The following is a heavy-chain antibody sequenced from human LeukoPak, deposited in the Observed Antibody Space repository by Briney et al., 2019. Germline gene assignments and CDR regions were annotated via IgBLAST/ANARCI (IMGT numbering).Heavy chain of an antibody. J-gene: IGHJ4*02. CDR1: GGSFSGYY. CDR3: ARRGYSYGSDY. Sequence: SETLSLTCAVYGGSFSGYYWSWVRQPPGKGLEWIGEINHSGSTNYNPSLKSRVTISVDTSKNQFSLRLSSVTAADTAVYYCARRGYSYGSDYWGQGTLVTVSS. D-gene: IGHD5-18*01. CDR2: INHSGST. V-gene: IGHV4-34*01.